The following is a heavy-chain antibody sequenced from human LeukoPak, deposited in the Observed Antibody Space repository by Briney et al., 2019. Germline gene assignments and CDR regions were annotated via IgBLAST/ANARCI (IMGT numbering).Heavy chain of an antibody. V-gene: IGHV3-7*01. D-gene: IGHD2-8*01. CDR1: GFTFSSYW. Sequence: GGSLRLSCAASGFTFSSYWMSWVRQAPGKGLEWVANIKQDGSEKYYVDSVKGRFTISRDNAKNSLYLQMNSLRAEDTAVYYCARTMVYATENWFDPWGQGTLVTVSS. CDR3: ARTMVYATENWFDP. CDR2: IKQDGSEK. J-gene: IGHJ5*02.